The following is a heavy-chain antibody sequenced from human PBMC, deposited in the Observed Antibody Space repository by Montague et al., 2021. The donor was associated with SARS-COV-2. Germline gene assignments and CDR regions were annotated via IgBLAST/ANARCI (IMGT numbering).Heavy chain of an antibody. D-gene: IGHD4-23*01. V-gene: IGHV4-39*01. CDR3: ARLRGDYGGNYDTFDI. J-gene: IGHJ3*02. CDR1: GDSISSSSYY. CDR2: IYYSGST. Sequence: ETLSLTCTVSGDSISSSSYYWGWIRQPPGKGLEWIGSIYYSGSTYYNPSLKSRVTISVDTSKNQFSLKLSSVTAADTAVYYCARLRGDYGGNYDTFDIWGQGTMVTVSS.